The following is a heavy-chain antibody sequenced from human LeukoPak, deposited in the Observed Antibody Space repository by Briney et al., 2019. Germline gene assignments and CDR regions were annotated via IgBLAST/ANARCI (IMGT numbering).Heavy chain of an antibody. CDR1: GFTFSSYW. D-gene: IGHD3-22*01. CDR3: ARGVVVIPDAFDI. V-gene: IGHV3-74*01. Sequence: GGSLRLSCAASGFTFSSYWMHWVRQAPGKGLVWVSRIKSDGITTSYADSVKGRFTISRDNAQNTLYLQTNSLRAEDTAVYYCARGVVVIPDAFDIWGQGTMVTVSS. CDR2: IKSDGITT. J-gene: IGHJ3*02.